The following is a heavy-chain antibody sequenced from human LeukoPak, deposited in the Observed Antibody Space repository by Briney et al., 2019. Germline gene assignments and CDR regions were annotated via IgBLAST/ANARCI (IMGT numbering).Heavy chain of an antibody. Sequence: PGGSLRLSCAASGFTFSDYAMSWVRQASGKGLEWVGRIRSKANSYATAYAASVKGRFTISRDDSKNTAYLQMNSLKTEDTAVYYCTRGGTANLNYWGQGTLVTVSS. J-gene: IGHJ4*02. CDR3: TRGGTANLNY. D-gene: IGHD2-21*02. V-gene: IGHV3-73*01. CDR1: GFTFSDYA. CDR2: IRSKANSYAT.